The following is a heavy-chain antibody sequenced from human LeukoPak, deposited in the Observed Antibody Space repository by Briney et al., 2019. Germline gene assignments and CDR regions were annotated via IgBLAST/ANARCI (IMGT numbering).Heavy chain of an antibody. V-gene: IGHV4-39*07. D-gene: IGHD6-25*01. CDR2: IYYSGST. CDR1: GGSISSSSYY. Sequence: TSETLSLTCTVSGGSISSSSYYWGWIRQPPGKGLEWIGSIYYSGSTYYNPSLKSRVTISVDTSKNQFSLKLSSVTAADTAVYYCARGSSSVFDYWGQGTLATVSS. J-gene: IGHJ4*02. CDR3: ARGSSSVFDY.